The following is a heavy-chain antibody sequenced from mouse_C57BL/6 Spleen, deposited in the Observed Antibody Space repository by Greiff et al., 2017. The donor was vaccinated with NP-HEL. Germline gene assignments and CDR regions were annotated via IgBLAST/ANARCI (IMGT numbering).Heavy chain of an antibody. CDR2: IYPGDGDT. J-gene: IGHJ3*01. CDR1: GYAFSSSW. D-gene: IGHD2-14*01. CDR3: AREGGGIAY. Sequence: QVQLQQSGPELVKPGASVKISCKASGYAFSSSWMNWVKQRPGKGLEWIGRIYPGDGDTNYNGKFKGKATLTADKSSSTAYMQLSSLTSEDSAVYFCAREGGGIAYWGQGTLVTVSA. V-gene: IGHV1-82*01.